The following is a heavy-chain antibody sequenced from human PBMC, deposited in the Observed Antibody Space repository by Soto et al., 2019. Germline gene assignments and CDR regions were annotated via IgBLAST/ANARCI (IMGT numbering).Heavy chain of an antibody. J-gene: IGHJ3*01. CDR2: IYSDGST. V-gene: IGHV3-53*01. CDR1: GFTVSNNY. D-gene: IGHD3-22*01. Sequence: GGSLRLSCAPSGFTVSNNYMNWVRQAPGKGLEWVSIIYSDGSTYYADYVKGRFTISRDNSKNTLYLQMDSLRAEDTAVYFRARGLKIRHDAFDLWGPGTMVTVSS. CDR3: ARGLKIRHDAFDL.